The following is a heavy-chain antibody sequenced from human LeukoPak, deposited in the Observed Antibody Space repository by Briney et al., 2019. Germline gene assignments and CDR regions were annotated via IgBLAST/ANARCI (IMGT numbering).Heavy chain of an antibody. J-gene: IGHJ4*02. V-gene: IGHV3-30*18. D-gene: IGHD5-18*01. CDR1: GFTFSSYG. Sequence: PGGSLRLSCAASGFTFSSYGMHWVRQAPGKGLEWVAVISYDGSNKYYADSMKGRFTISRDDSKNTLYLQMNSLRAEDTAVYYCAKDWGAIQGYFDYWGQGTLVTVSS. CDR2: ISYDGSNK. CDR3: AKDWGAIQGYFDY.